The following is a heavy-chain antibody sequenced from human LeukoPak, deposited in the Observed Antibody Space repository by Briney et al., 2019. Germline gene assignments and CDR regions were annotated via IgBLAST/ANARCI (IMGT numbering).Heavy chain of an antibody. CDR3: ARGDIMTGYVFDY. CDR2: INPNSGGT. J-gene: IGHJ4*02. CDR1: GYTFNAYY. V-gene: IGHV1-2*02. D-gene: IGHD3-9*01. Sequence: GASVKVSCKASGYTFNAYYMHWVRQAPGQGLEWMGWINPNSGGTNYAQKFQGRVTMTRDTSISTAYMELSRLRSDDTAVYYCARGDIMTGYVFDYWGQGTMVTVSS.